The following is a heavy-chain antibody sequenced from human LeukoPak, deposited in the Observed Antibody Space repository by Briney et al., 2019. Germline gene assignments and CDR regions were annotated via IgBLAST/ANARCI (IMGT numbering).Heavy chain of an antibody. Sequence: GGSLRLSCAASGFTFSSYWMSWVRQAPGKGLESVANIKQDGSEKYYVDSVKGRFTISRDNAKNSLYLQMNSLRAEDTAVYYCARGTYSSSWGDFFDYWGQGTLVTVSS. J-gene: IGHJ4*02. CDR1: GFTFSSYW. CDR2: IKQDGSEK. D-gene: IGHD6-13*01. CDR3: ARGTYSSSWGDFFDY. V-gene: IGHV3-7*03.